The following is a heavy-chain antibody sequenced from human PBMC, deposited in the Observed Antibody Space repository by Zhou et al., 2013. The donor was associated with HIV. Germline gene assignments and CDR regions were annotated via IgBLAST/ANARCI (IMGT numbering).Heavy chain of an antibody. V-gene: IGHV1-46*01. D-gene: IGHD2-15*01. J-gene: IGHJ4*02. Sequence: QVHLVQSGAEVKNPGASVKISCQASGYVFANHWMHWVRQAPGQGLEWLGIINPKNGRLSYAQKFMGRVTLTSDTSTTTIYIELSSLRSNDTAVYYCARSKGAFVVDLFDYWGQGTLVTVSS. CDR1: GYVFANHW. CDR3: ARSKGAFVVDLFDY. CDR2: INPKNGRL.